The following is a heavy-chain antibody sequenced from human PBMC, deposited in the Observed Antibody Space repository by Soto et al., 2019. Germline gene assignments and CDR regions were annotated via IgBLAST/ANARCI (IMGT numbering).Heavy chain of an antibody. D-gene: IGHD3-3*01. CDR1: GDSVSSNSAV. V-gene: IGHV6-1*01. Sequence: SQTLSLTCAISGDSVSSNSAVWNWIRQSPSRGLEWLGRAYYRSKWYIDYAESVRSRITINPDTSKNQLSLELNSVTPEDTAVYYCVRARHLVSGTLRFFEYWGQGTLVTVSS. CDR3: VRARHLVSGTLRFFEY. J-gene: IGHJ4*02. CDR2: AYYRSKWYI.